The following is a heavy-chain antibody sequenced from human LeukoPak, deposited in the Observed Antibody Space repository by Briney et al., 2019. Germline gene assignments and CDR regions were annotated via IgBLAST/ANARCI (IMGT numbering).Heavy chain of an antibody. CDR2: IYYSGST. D-gene: IGHD1-1*01. CDR1: GGSLSSSSYY. V-gene: IGHV4-39*01. J-gene: IGHJ4*02. CDR3: ARRTGTSPVDY. Sequence: SETLSLTCTVSGGSLSSSSYYWGWIRQPPGKGLEWIGSIYYSGSTYYNPSLKSRVTISVDTSKNQFSLKLSSVTAADTAVYYCARRTGTSPVDYWGQGTLVTVSS.